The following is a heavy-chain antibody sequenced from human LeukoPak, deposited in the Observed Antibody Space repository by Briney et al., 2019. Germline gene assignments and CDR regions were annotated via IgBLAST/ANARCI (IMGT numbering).Heavy chain of an antibody. V-gene: IGHV1-69*13. J-gene: IGHJ6*02. CDR1: GGTFSSYA. Sequence: SVKVSCKASGGTFSSYAISWVRQAPGQGLEWMGGIIPIFGTANYAQKFQGRVTITADESTSTAYMELSSLRSEDTAVYYCAGGYGDYQQSGHYYYYGMDVWGQGTTVTVSS. D-gene: IGHD4-17*01. CDR2: IIPIFGTA. CDR3: AGGYGDYQQSGHYYYYGMDV.